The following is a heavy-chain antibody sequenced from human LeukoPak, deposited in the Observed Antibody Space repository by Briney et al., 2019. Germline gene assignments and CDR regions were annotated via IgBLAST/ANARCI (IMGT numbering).Heavy chain of an antibody. D-gene: IGHD1-26*01. CDR2: IYRSGSA. CDR3: ARESGNSYFYY. J-gene: IGHJ4*02. V-gene: IGHV4-38-2*02. CDR1: GYSISSGYY. Sequence: SETLSLTCTVSGYSISSGYYWGWIRQPPGKGLEWIGNIYRSGSAYYNPSLKSRVTVSVDTANNQLSLKLNSVTAADTAVYYCARESGNSYFYYWGQGTLVTVSS.